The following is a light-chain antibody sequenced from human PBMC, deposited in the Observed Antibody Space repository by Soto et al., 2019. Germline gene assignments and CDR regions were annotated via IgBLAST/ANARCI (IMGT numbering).Light chain of an antibody. J-gene: IGKJ3*01. Sequence: EVVLTQSPGTLSLSPGERATLSFMASQSVSNNYLAWYQQKPGQAPRLLIYGASNRATGIPARFSGSGSGTDFTLTISRLEPEDFAVYYCQQYGSSPSFGPGTKVD. CDR3: QQYGSSPS. CDR1: QSVSNNY. CDR2: GAS. V-gene: IGKV3-20*01.